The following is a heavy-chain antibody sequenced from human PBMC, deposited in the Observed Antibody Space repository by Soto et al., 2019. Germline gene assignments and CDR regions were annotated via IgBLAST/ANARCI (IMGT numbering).Heavy chain of an antibody. CDR2: IYYSGST. CDR3: ARSGDETSVRFDY. J-gene: IGHJ4*01. Sequence: QVQLQESGPGLVKPSQTLSLTCTVSGGSISSGGYYWSWIRQHPGKGLEWIGYIYYSGSTYYNPSLKSRVTISVDTSKHQFSLKLSSVTAADTAVYYCARSGDETSVRFDYWGHGTLVTVSS. CDR1: GGSISSGGYY. V-gene: IGHV4-31*03.